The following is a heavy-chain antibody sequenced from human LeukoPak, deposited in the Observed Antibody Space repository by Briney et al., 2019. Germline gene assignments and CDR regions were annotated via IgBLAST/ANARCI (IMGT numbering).Heavy chain of an antibody. CDR2: IYYSGST. J-gene: IGHJ4*02. V-gene: IGHV4-39*01. CDR1: GGSISSSSYY. CDR3: ARHGTIFGVVINYFDY. D-gene: IGHD3-3*01. Sequence: SETLSLTCTVSGGSISSSSYYWGWIRQPPGKGLEWIGSIYYSGSTYFNPSLKSRVTISVDTSKNQFSLKLSSVAAADTAVYYCARHGTIFGVVINYFDYWGQGTRVTVSS.